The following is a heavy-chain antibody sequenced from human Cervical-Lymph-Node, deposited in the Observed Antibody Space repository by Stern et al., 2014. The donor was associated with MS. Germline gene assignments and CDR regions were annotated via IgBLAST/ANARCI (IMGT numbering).Heavy chain of an antibody. Sequence: EVQLVQSGGGLVQPGRSLKLSCSTSGFSFDDYAMSWFRQAPGKGLEWVGVIRNKTYGGTTEYAASVKGRFTISRDDSKSIAYLQMNILKTGDTAVYYCTKDLGFSWGQGTLVVVSS. V-gene: IGHV3-49*03. J-gene: IGHJ4*02. CDR3: TKDLGFS. D-gene: IGHD2/OR15-2a*01. CDR2: IRNKTYGGTT. CDR1: GFSFDDYA.